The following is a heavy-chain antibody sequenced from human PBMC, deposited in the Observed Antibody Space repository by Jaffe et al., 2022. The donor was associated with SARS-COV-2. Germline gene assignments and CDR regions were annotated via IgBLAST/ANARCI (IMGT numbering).Heavy chain of an antibody. CDR1: GYTFTGYY. CDR2: INPNSGGT. D-gene: IGHD6-19*01. J-gene: IGHJ4*02. V-gene: IGHV1-2*02. CDR3: ARAARPGYSSGWKSNDFDY. Sequence: QVQLVQSGAEVKKPGASVKVSCKASGYTFTGYYMHWVRQAPGQGLEWMGWINPNSGGTNYAQKFQGRVTMTRDTSISTAYMELSRLRSDDTAVYYCARAARPGYSSGWKSNDFDYWGQGTLVTVSS.